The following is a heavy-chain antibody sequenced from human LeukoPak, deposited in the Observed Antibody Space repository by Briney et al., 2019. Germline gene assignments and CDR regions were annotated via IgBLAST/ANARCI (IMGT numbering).Heavy chain of an antibody. Sequence: PVASVKVSCKASGYTFTSYDINWVRQATGQGLEWMGWINPNSGNTGYAQKFQGRVTMTRNTSISTAYMELSSLRSEDTAVYYCARTHYDILTGYPQSRYYYYYMDVWGKGTTATVSS. CDR2: INPNSGNT. CDR3: ARTHYDILTGYPQSRYYYYYMDV. CDR1: GYTFTSYD. V-gene: IGHV1-8*01. D-gene: IGHD3-9*01. J-gene: IGHJ6*03.